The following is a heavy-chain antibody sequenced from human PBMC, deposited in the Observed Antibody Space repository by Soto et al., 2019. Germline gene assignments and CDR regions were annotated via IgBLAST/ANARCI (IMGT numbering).Heavy chain of an antibody. J-gene: IGHJ3*02. CDR2: MYYSGST. CDR1: GGSISSSSYY. D-gene: IGHD3-10*01. Sequence: SQTLSLTCTVSGGSISSSSYYWGWIRQPPGKGLEWIGSMYYSGSTDYNPSLKSRVTISVDTSKTHFSLKLRSVTAADPAVYYCATRRGSDAFDIWGQGTMVTVSS. CDR3: ATRRGSDAFDI. V-gene: IGHV4-39*02.